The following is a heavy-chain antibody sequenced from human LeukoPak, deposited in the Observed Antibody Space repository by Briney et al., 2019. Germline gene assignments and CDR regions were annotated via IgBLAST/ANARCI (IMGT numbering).Heavy chain of an antibody. CDR2: SYSYGRT. J-gene: IGHJ6*03. CDR3: ASGSLWTGYWYYYMDD. Sequence: GGSLRLSCAVSGFTVSNNYINGVPHAPAKGREGVSVSYSYGRTYYADSVQGRFTISRDNSKNTVYLQMDSMGAEDTAVYYCASGSLWTGYWYYYMDDWGKGTTVTVSS. V-gene: IGHV3-66*03. CDR1: GFTVSNNY. D-gene: IGHD3/OR15-3a*01.